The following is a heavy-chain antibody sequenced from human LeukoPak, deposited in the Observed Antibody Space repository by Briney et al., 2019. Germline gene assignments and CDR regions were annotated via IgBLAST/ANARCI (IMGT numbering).Heavy chain of an antibody. CDR2: IYTSGST. CDR1: GGSISSYY. CDR3: ARVHHDFWSGYVDY. V-gene: IGHV4-4*07. J-gene: IGHJ4*02. D-gene: IGHD3-3*01. Sequence: SETLSLTCTVSGGSISSYYWSWIRQPAGKGLEWIGRIYTSGSTNYNPSLKSRVTMSVDTSKNQFSLKLSSVTAADTAVYYCARVHHDFWSGYVDYWGQGTLVTVSS.